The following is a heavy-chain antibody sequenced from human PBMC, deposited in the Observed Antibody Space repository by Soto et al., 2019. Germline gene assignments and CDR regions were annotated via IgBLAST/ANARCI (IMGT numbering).Heavy chain of an antibody. CDR2: IYYTGST. Sequence: QVQLQESGPGLVKPSETLSLTCTVSGGSISSYYWSWIRQPPGMGLEWIGYIYYTGSTNYNPSLKIRFTISVDTSKNQFSLKLSSVTAADTALYYCARVANGVFLYWCQGTLVTVSS. D-gene: IGHD2-8*01. V-gene: IGHV4-59*01. CDR1: GGSISSYY. CDR3: ARVANGVFLY. J-gene: IGHJ4*02.